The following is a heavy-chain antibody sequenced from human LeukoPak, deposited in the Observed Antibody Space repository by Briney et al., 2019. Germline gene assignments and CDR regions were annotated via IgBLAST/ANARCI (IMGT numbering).Heavy chain of an antibody. J-gene: IGHJ4*02. D-gene: IGHD6-6*01. CDR1: GVSISSGDYY. Sequence: SETLSLTCTVSGVSISSGDYYWSWIRQPPGKGLEWIGYIYYSGSTYYNPSLKSRVTISVDTSKNQFSLKLSSVTAADTAVYYCARAAPPYSSSSNFDYWGQGTLVTVSS. CDR2: IYYSGST. V-gene: IGHV4-30-4*08. CDR3: ARAAPPYSSSSNFDY.